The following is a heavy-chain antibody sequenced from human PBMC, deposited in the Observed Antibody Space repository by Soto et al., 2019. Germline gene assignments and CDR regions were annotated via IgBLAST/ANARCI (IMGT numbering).Heavy chain of an antibody. D-gene: IGHD3-3*01. V-gene: IGHV4-4*07. CDR3: ARGQRFSDWFDP. Sequence: LETLSLTCIVSGGTISGYYWTWIRQPAGKGLEWVGRIYSSGNTKYNPSLQSRVTMSLDTSNNQFSLRLTSVTAADTAVYYCARGQRFSDWFDPWGQGTLVTVS. J-gene: IGHJ5*02. CDR2: IYSSGNT. CDR1: GGTISGYY.